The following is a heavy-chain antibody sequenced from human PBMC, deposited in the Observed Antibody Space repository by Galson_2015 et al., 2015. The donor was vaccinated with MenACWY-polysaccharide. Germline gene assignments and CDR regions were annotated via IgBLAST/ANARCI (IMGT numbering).Heavy chain of an antibody. CDR3: ARDATQEGTTLPAGPFVS. J-gene: IGHJ4*02. Sequence: SVKVSCKASGYTFTTYAMNWVRQAPGQGLEWMGGINTNTGNPTYAQGFTGRVVFSLDASVSTAYLQISSLKAEDTAVYYCARDATQEGTTLPAGPFVSWGQGALFTVSS. D-gene: IGHD2/OR15-2a*01. CDR1: GYTFTTYA. V-gene: IGHV7-4-1*02. CDR2: INTNTGNP.